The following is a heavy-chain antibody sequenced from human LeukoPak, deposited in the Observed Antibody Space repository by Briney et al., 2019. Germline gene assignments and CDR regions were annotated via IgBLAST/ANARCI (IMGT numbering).Heavy chain of an antibody. D-gene: IGHD3-10*01. CDR1: GESFSGYY. CDR3: ARGSWPYGSGSYLTY. V-gene: IGHV4-34*01. CDR2: INHSGST. J-gene: IGHJ4*02. Sequence: SETLSLTCAVYGESFSGYYWSWIRQPPGKGLEWIGEINHSGSTNYNPSLKSRVTISVDTSKNQFSLKLSSVTAADTAVYYCARGSWPYGSGSYLTYWGQGTLVTVSS.